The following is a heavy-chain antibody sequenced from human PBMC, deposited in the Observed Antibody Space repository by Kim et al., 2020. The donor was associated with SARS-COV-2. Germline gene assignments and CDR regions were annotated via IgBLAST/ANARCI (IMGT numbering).Heavy chain of an antibody. CDR2: ISSSGSTI. D-gene: IGHD3-9*01. V-gene: IGHV3-48*03. CDR1: GFTFSSYE. CDR3: AREKGANILTGYYYYYGMDV. Sequence: GGSLRLSCAASGFTFSSYEMNWVRQAPGKGLEWVSYISSSGSTIYYADSVKGRFTISRDNAKNSLYLQMNSLRAEDTAVYYCAREKGANILTGYYYYYGMDVWGQGTTVTVSS. J-gene: IGHJ6*02.